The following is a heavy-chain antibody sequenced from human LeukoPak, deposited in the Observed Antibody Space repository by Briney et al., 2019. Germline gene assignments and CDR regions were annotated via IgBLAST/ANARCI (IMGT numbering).Heavy chain of an antibody. CDR2: IKQDGSQK. V-gene: IGHV3-7*04. J-gene: IGHJ4*02. Sequence: GGSLRLSCAASGFTLSNYWVSWVRHAPGKGLEWVANIKQDGSQKYYVDSVKGRFTISRDNAKNSLLLQMNSLRAEDTAVYYCARVGTKCLDYWGQGTLVTVSS. CDR1: GFTLSNYW. CDR3: ARVGTKCLDY. D-gene: IGHD2-2*01.